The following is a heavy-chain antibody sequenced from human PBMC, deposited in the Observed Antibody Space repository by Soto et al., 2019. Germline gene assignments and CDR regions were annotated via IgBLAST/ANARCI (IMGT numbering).Heavy chain of an antibody. V-gene: IGHV3-11*01. Sequence: GGSLRLSRAASGFTFSDYYMSWIRQAPGKGLEWVSYISSSGSTIYYADSVKGRFTISRDNAKNSLYLQMNSLRAEDTAVYYCARDRRITDDAFDIWGQGTMVTVSS. CDR1: GFTFSDYY. CDR2: ISSSGSTI. D-gene: IGHD1-20*01. CDR3: ARDRRITDDAFDI. J-gene: IGHJ3*02.